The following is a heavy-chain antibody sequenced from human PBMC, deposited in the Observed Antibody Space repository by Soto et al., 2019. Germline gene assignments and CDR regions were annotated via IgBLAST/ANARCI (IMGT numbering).Heavy chain of an antibody. V-gene: IGHV3-7*01. J-gene: IGHJ4*02. D-gene: IGHD4-17*01. CDR2: IKQDGSEK. CDR1: GLTFSSFW. CDR3: ARDLRYGDLSYLDY. Sequence: GGSMSLSCAASGLTFSSFWMTWVRQAPGKGLEWVANIKQDGSEKYYVDSVKGRFTISRDNSKNTLYLQMNSLRAEDTAVYYCARDLRYGDLSYLDYRGQGTLVTVSS.